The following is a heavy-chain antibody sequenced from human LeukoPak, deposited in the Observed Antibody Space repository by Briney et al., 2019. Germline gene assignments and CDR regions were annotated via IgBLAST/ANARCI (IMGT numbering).Heavy chain of an antibody. J-gene: IGHJ6*02. D-gene: IGHD2-21*02. CDR2: ISYDGSNK. Sequence: HPGGSLRLSCAASGFTFSSYAMHWVRQAPGKGLEWVAVISYDGSNKYYADSVKGRFTISRDNSKNTLYLQMNSLRAEDTAVYYCARVIPTGGDYPFYYYYGMDVWGQGTTVTVSS. CDR1: GFTFSSYA. CDR3: ARVIPTGGDYPFYYYYGMDV. V-gene: IGHV3-30-3*01.